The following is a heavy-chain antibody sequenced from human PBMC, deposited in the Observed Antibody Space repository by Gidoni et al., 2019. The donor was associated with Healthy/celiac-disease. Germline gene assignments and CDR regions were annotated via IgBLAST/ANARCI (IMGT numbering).Heavy chain of an antibody. CDR1: GFPFSSYA. V-gene: IGHV3-64*01. D-gene: IGHD4-17*01. J-gene: IGHJ4*02. Sequence: EVQLVESGGGLVQPGGSLRLSCAASGFPFSSYAMHWVRQAPGKGLEYVSAISSNGGSTYYANSVKGRFTISRDNSKNTLYLQMGSLRAEDMAVYYCAGGDGDYDYWGQGTLVTVSS. CDR3: AGGDGDYDY. CDR2: ISSNGGST.